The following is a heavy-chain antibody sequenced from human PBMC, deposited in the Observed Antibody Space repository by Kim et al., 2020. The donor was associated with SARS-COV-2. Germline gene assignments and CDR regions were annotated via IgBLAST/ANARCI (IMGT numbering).Heavy chain of an antibody. Sequence: SETLSLTCTVSGGSISSSNYYWGWIRQPPGKGLEWIGSIYYSGSTYYNPSLKSRVTISVDTSKNQFSLKLSSVTAADTAVYYCARVESPLPFWSGYVHYDYYMDVWGKGTTVTVSS. CDR1: GGSISSSNYY. J-gene: IGHJ6*03. V-gene: IGHV4-39*01. D-gene: IGHD3-3*01. CDR2: IYYSGST. CDR3: ARVESPLPFWSGYVHYDYYMDV.